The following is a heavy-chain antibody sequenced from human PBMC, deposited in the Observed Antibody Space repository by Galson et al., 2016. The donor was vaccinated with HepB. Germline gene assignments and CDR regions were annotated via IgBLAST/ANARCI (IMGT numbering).Heavy chain of an antibody. CDR1: GVTFSSYA. CDR2: NIPIFGTA. V-gene: IGHV1-69*13. D-gene: IGHD3-3*01. Sequence: SVKVSCKASGVTFSSYAFSWVRQAPGQGLEWMGGNIPIFGTANYAQKFQGRVTITADESTSTAYMELSSLRSEDTAVYYCARGLIRRYDFWSGLKGWGQGTTVTVSS. J-gene: IGHJ6*02. CDR3: ARGLIRRYDFWSGLKG.